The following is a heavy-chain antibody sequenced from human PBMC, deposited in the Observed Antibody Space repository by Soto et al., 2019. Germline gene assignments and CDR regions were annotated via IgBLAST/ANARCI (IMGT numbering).Heavy chain of an antibody. CDR3: ARSGLELSEFVPGDY. D-gene: IGHD1-7*01. J-gene: IGHJ4*02. CDR2: IYYSGST. V-gene: IGHV4-59*01. CDR1: GGSISSYY. Sequence: SETLSLTCTVSGGSISSYYWSWIRQPPGKGLEWIGYIYYSGSTNYNPSLKSRVTISVDTSKNQFSLKLSSVTAADTAVYYCARSGLELSEFVPGDYWGQGTLVTVSS.